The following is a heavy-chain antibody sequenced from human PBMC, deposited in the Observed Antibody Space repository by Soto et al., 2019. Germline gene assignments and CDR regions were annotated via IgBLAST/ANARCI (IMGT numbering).Heavy chain of an antibody. V-gene: IGHV3-30-3*01. Sequence: QVQLVESGGGVVQPGRSLRLSCAASGFTFSSYAMHWVRQAPGKGLEWVAVISYDGSNKYYADSVKGRFTISRDNSKNTLYLQMNSLRAEDTAVYYCARGQARRALTYVSYWGQGTLVTVSS. D-gene: IGHD6-6*01. J-gene: IGHJ4*02. CDR1: GFTFSSYA. CDR2: ISYDGSNK. CDR3: ARGQARRALTYVSY.